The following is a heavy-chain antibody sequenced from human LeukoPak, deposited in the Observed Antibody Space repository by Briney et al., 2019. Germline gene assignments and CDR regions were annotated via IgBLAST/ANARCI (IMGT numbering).Heavy chain of an antibody. V-gene: IGHV4-61*02. Sequence: SETLSLTCTVSGGSISSGSYYWSWIRQPAGKGLEWIGRIYTSGSTNYNPSLKSRVTISVDTSKNQFSLKLSSVTAADTAVYYCARDVGRARYCSSTSCRFGGGEYFQHWGQGTLVTVSS. J-gene: IGHJ1*01. CDR3: ARDVGRARYCSSTSCRFGGGEYFQH. CDR2: IYTSGST. CDR1: GGSISSGSYY. D-gene: IGHD2-2*01.